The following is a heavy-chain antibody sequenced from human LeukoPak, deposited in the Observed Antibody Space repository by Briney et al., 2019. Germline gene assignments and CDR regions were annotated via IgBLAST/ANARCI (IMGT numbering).Heavy chain of an antibody. CDR2: INAGNGNT. D-gene: IGHD3-22*01. V-gene: IGHV1-3*03. Sequence: ASVKVPCKASGYTFTSYAMHWVRQAPGQRLEWMGWINAGNGNTKYSQEFQGRVTITRDTSASIVYMELSSLRSEDTAVYYCARAIYDSRGYYPYYFDYWGQGTLVTVSS. CDR1: GYTFTSYA. J-gene: IGHJ4*02. CDR3: ARAIYDSRGYYPYYFDY.